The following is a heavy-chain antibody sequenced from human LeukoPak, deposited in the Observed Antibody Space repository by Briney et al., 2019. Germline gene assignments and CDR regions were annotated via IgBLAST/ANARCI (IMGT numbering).Heavy chain of an antibody. V-gene: IGHV3-7*04. CDR3: TRVGYIDEGIDY. CDR1: GFPFSSYW. CDR2: IKQDGSKK. Sequence: GGSLRLSCVASGFPFSSYWMTWVRQAPGKGLEWVANIKQDGSKKSYVDSVKGRFTISRDNAKNSLYLQMDSLRAEDTAIYYCTRVGYIDEGIDYWGQGTLVTVSP. J-gene: IGHJ4*02. D-gene: IGHD5-24*01.